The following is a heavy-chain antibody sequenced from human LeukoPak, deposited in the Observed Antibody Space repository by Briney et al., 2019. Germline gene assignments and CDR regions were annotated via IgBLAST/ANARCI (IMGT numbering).Heavy chain of an antibody. D-gene: IGHD1-26*01. V-gene: IGHV1-69*05. Sequence: SVKVSCKASGGTFSSYAISWVRQAPGQGLEWMGGIIPIFGTANYAQKFQGRVTITTDESTSTAYMELSSLRSEDTAVYYCARGSYYGGWIDYWGQGTLVTVSS. CDR2: IIPIFGTA. CDR1: GGTFSSYA. CDR3: ARGSYYGGWIDY. J-gene: IGHJ4*02.